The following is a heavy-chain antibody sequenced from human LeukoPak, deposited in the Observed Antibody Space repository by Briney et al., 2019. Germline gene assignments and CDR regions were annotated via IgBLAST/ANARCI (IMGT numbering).Heavy chain of an antibody. Sequence: GGSLRLSCAASGFTVSSNYMSWVRQAPGKGLKWVSVIHSGGSTYYADSVKGRFTISRDNSKNTLYLQMNSLRAEDTAVYYCARDGLGGGGDPKAFDYWGQGTLVTVSS. J-gene: IGHJ4*02. V-gene: IGHV3-53*01. CDR1: GFTVSSNY. CDR3: ARDGLGGGGDPKAFDY. CDR2: IHSGGST. D-gene: IGHD2-21*02.